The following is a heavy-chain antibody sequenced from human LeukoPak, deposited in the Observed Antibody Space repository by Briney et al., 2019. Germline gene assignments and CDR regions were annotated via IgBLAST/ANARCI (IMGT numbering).Heavy chain of an antibody. Sequence: GGSLRLSCAASGFTFDNYAMHWVRQAPGRRLEWVAVISFDGNQEYYPDSVKGRFTISRDNSKNTLYLQMNGLKTEDTAVYHCAREGSIVARTDYWGQGALVIVSS. J-gene: IGHJ4*02. CDR2: ISFDGNQE. CDR1: GFTFDNYA. CDR3: AREGSIVARTDY. V-gene: IGHV3-30-3*01. D-gene: IGHD3-16*02.